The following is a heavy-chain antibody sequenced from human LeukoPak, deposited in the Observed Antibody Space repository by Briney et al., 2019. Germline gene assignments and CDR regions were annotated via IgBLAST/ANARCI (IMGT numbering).Heavy chain of an antibody. J-gene: IGHJ4*02. D-gene: IGHD2-21*02. Sequence: SETLSLTCAVYGGSFSGYYWSWIRQPPGKGLEWIGEINHSGSTNYNPSLKSRVTISVDTSKNQFSLKLSSVTAADTAVYYCARGLSDYYFDYWGQGTLVTVSS. CDR2: INHSGST. V-gene: IGHV4-34*01. CDR3: ARGLSDYYFDY. CDR1: GGSFSGYY.